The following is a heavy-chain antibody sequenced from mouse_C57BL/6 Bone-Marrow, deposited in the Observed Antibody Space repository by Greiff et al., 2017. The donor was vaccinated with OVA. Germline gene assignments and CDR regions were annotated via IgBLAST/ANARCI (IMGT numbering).Heavy chain of an antibody. J-gene: IGHJ3*01. CDR3: ARQGIYYDYDDLAY. CDR1: GYTFTSYW. D-gene: IGHD2-4*01. V-gene: IGHV1-55*01. CDR2: IYPGSGST. Sequence: QVQLQQPGAELVKPGASVTMSCKASGYTFTSYWITWVKQRPGQGLEWIGAIYPGSGSTNYNEKFKSKATLTVDTSSSTAYMQLSSLTSEDSAVYYCARQGIYYDYDDLAYWGQGTLVTVAA.